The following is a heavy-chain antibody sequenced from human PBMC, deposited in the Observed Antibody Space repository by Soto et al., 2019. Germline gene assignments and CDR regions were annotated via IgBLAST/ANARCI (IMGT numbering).Heavy chain of an antibody. CDR1: GGTFSSYA. CDR2: IIPIFGTA. J-gene: IGHJ2*01. V-gene: IGHV1-69*01. D-gene: IGHD6-19*01. Sequence: QVQLVQSGAEGKKPGSSGKVSCKASGGTFSSYAISWVRQAPGQGLEWVGGIIPIFGTANYAQKFQGRVTITADESTSTAYMELSSLRSEDTAVYYCARLEVAGNYWYFDLWGRGTLVTVSS. CDR3: ARLEVAGNYWYFDL.